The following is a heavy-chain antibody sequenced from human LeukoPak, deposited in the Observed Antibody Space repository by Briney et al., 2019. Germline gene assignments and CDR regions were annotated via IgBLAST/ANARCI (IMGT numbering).Heavy chain of an antibody. CDR2: ISADSNTI. D-gene: IGHD2-15*01. J-gene: IGHJ2*01. Sequence: GGSLRLSCAASGFTFSIYSMNWVRQAPGEGLEWLSYISADSNTIYYADSVKGRFTNSRDNAKTSLYLQMNTLRDEDTAVYYCARDRAAPTWFFDLWGRGTLVLVSS. CDR3: ARDRAAPTWFFDL. CDR1: GFTFSIYS. V-gene: IGHV3-48*02.